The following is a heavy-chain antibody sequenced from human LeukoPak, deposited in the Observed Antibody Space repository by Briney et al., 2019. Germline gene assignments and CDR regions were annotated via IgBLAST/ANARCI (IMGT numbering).Heavy chain of an antibody. Sequence: PSETLSLTCAVSGYSISSGYYWGWIRQPPGKGLEWIGSIYYSGSTYYNPSLKSRVTISVDTSKNQFSLKLSSVTAADTAVYYCAREGVVVAATSMDVWGQGTTVTVSS. CDR2: IYYSGST. D-gene: IGHD2-15*01. J-gene: IGHJ6*02. CDR1: GYSISSGYY. CDR3: AREGVVVAATSMDV. V-gene: IGHV4-38-2*02.